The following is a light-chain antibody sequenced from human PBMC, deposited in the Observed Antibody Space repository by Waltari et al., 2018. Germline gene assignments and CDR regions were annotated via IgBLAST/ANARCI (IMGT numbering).Light chain of an antibody. CDR2: GKN. CDR3: NSRDSSGHPFV. V-gene: IGLV3-19*01. J-gene: IGLJ1*01. CDR1: RLRAYY. Sequence: SSELTQDPAVSVALGQTVRITCQGDRLRAYYANWYHQKPGQAPLLVMYGKNNRPSGIPDRFSGSYSGDTASLTITGAQAEDEGAYYCNSRDSSGHPFVFGTGTKVTVL.